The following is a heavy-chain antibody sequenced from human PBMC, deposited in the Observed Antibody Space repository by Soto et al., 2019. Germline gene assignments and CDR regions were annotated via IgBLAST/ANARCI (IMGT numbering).Heavy chain of an antibody. J-gene: IGHJ4*02. CDR3: ARTSSILRAYDS. CDR2: VNTHSGNT. D-gene: IGHD3-3*01. Sequence: QVQLEQSGAEVKKPGASVKVSCKASGYSFAHFDINWVRQATGQGLEWMGWVNTHSGNTGYAQKFQGRVTMTRDTSIRTAYMELNSLVPEDTAIYYCARTSSILRAYDSWGQGTLVTVSS. CDR1: GYSFAHFD. V-gene: IGHV1-8*01.